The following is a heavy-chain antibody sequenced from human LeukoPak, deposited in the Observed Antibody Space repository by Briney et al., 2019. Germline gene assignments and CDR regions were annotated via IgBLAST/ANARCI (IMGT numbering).Heavy chain of an antibody. CDR1: GYSFIDYY. V-gene: IGHV1-2*02. CDR3: ARIGISARGTNFHH. J-gene: IGHJ1*01. Sequence: ASVKVSCKTSGYSFIDYYIHWVRQAPGQGLEWMGWINSNSADTNYAQNFQGRVTMTRDTSISTAYMELSRLRSDDTALYYCARIGISARGTNFHHWGQGTLVTVSS. CDR2: INSNSADT. D-gene: IGHD6-13*01.